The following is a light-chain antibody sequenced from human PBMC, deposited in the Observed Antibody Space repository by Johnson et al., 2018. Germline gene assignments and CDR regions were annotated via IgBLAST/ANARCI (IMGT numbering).Light chain of an antibody. J-gene: IGLJ1*01. V-gene: IGLV1-51*02. CDR1: SSNIGNNY. Sequence: QSVLTQPPSVSAAPGQKVTISCSGSSSNIGNNYVSWYQQLPGTAPKLLIYENNKRPSGIPDRLSGSKSGKSATLGITGLQTGDAADYYCGTWDSSLRAGNVVGTGTKVTVL. CDR3: GTWDSSLRAGNV. CDR2: ENN.